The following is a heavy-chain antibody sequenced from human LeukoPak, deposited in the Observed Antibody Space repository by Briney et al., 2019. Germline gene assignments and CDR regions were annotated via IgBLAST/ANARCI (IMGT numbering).Heavy chain of an antibody. CDR1: GFTFSSYG. V-gene: IGHV3-33*01. J-gene: IGHJ6*02. CDR3: ARDLRGYYYGSGRYYYYGMDV. Sequence: GRSLRLSCAASGFTFSSYGMHWVRQAPGKGLEWVAVIWYDGSNKYYADSVKGRFTISRDNSKNTLYLQMNSLRAEGMAVYYCARDLRGYYYGSGRYYYYGMDVWGQGTTVTVSS. CDR2: IWYDGSNK. D-gene: IGHD3-10*01.